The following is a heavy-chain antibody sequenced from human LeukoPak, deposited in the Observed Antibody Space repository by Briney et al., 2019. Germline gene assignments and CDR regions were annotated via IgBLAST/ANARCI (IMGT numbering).Heavy chain of an antibody. J-gene: IGHJ2*01. CDR1: GFTFSSYG. CDR3: ARNGRPIVVEWYFDL. CDR2: INWNGGST. Sequence: GGTLRLSCAASGFTFSSYGMSWARQAPGKGLEWVSDINWNGGSTGYADSVKGRFTISRDNAKNSLYLQMNSLRAEDTALYYCARNGRPIVVEWYFDLWGRGTLVTVSS. V-gene: IGHV3-20*04. D-gene: IGHD3-22*01.